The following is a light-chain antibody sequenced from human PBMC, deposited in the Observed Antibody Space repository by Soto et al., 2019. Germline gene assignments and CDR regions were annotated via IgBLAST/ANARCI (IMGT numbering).Light chain of an antibody. CDR2: GAS. Sequence: EIVLTQSPGTLSLSPAERATLSCRASQSVNSNYLAWYQQKPGQAPSLLIYGASSRASGIPDRFSGSGSGTDFTLTISRLEPEDFAVYYCQHYGRSPWTFGQGTKVEIK. CDR3: QHYGRSPWT. CDR1: QSVNSNY. J-gene: IGKJ1*01. V-gene: IGKV3-20*01.